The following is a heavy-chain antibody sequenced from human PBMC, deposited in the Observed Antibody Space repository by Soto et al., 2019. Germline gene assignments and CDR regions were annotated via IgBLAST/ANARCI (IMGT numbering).Heavy chain of an antibody. D-gene: IGHD3-22*01. J-gene: IGHJ4*02. V-gene: IGHV3-23*01. CDR1: GFSFNNYA. Sequence: GGSLRLSCGVTGFSFNNYAMNWVRQAPGKGLEWVSSISGGGTGTYSADAVKGRFTISSDKSRNTVYLQMSSLRADDTAVYYCAKGHYYDNVGNWVANQAFDSWGQGSLVTVSS. CDR3: AKGHYYDNVGNWVANQAFDS. CDR2: ISGGGTGT.